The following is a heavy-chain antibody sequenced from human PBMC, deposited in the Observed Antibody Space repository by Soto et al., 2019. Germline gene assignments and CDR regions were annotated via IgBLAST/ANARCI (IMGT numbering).Heavy chain of an antibody. CDR1: GFTFSSYA. V-gene: IGHV3-30-3*01. D-gene: IGHD4-4*01. Sequence: PGGSLRLSCAASGFTFSSYAMHWVRQAPGKGLEWVAVISYDGSNKYYADSVKGRFTISRDNSKNTLYLQMNSLRAEDTAVYYCASIQPSNYSASTVGVGYYGMDVWGQGTTVTVS. CDR2: ISYDGSNK. J-gene: IGHJ6*02. CDR3: ASIQPSNYSASTVGVGYYGMDV.